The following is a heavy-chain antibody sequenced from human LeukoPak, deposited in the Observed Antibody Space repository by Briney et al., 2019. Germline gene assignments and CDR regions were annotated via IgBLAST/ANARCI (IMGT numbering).Heavy chain of an antibody. V-gene: IGHV4-4*02. CDR3: ARRGSMVRGVTAFDY. D-gene: IGHD3-10*01. CDR1: GDSISSSHW. Sequence: SETLSLTCAVSGDSISSSHWWSWVRQPPGKGLEWIGEINHSGSTNCNPSLKSRVTISVDTSKNQFSLKLSSVTAADTAVYYCARRGSMVRGVTAFDYWGQGTLVTVSS. CDR2: INHSGST. J-gene: IGHJ4*02.